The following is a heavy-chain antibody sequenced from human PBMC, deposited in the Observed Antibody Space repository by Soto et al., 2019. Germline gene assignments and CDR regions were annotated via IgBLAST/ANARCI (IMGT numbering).Heavy chain of an antibody. D-gene: IGHD1-1*01. CDR3: ARDPERRGYYYYYYMDV. J-gene: IGHJ6*03. Sequence: QVQLVESGGGLVKPGGSLRLSCAASGFTFSDYYMSWIRQAPGKGLEWVSYISSSGSTIYYAHAVKGRFTISRENAKNSLDLQINSLRAEDTAVYYCARDPERRGYYYYYYMDVWGKGTTVTVSS. V-gene: IGHV3-11*01. CDR1: GFTFSDYY. CDR2: ISSSGSTI.